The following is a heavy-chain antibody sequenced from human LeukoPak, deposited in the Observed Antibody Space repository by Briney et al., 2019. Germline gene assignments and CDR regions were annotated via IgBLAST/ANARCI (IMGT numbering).Heavy chain of an antibody. D-gene: IGHD6-19*01. V-gene: IGHV4-39*02. CDR3: ARDGSIAVKNWFDP. CDR1: GDSISTSNSY. Sequence: PSETLSLTCTVSGDSISTSNSYWGWIRQPPGKGLEWIGSIYYSGNTYYNASLKSRVTISVDTSKNQFSLKFTSVTAADTAVYYCARDGSIAVKNWFDPWGQGTLVTVSS. J-gene: IGHJ5*02. CDR2: IYYSGNT.